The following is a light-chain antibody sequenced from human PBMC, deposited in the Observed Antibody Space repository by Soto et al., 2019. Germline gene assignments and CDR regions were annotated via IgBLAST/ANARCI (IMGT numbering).Light chain of an antibody. Sequence: QAVVTQPPSASGTPGQRVTISCSGSSSNIGGNPLSWFQQLPGTAPKLLIYSNNLRPSGVPDRFSGSKSGTSASLAISGLQSEDEADYYCAAWDDSLNGVVFGGGTQLTVL. CDR1: SSNIGGNP. CDR2: SNN. V-gene: IGLV1-44*01. CDR3: AAWDDSLNGVV. J-gene: IGLJ3*02.